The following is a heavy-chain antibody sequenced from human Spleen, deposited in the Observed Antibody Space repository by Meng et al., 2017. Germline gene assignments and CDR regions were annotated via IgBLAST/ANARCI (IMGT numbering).Heavy chain of an antibody. J-gene: IGHJ4*02. CDR2: INPHSGDT. CDR1: GFTFTDYF. CDR3: ATGTGIAAAGTDWIYYFNY. Sequence: QVRLVQAGPEVKKPGASVKVSCQTSGFTFTDYFIHWVRQAPGLRLEWMGRINPHSGDTNYAQRFQGRVTMTRDTSISTAYMDLNGLRSDDTAVYYCATGTGIAAAGTDWIYYFNYWGQGTLVTVSS. D-gene: IGHD6-13*01. V-gene: IGHV1-2*06.